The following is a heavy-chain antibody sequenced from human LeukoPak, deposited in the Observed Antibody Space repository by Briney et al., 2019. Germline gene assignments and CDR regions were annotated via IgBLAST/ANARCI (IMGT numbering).Heavy chain of an antibody. Sequence: SETLSLTCTVSGGSINNYYWSWIRQPPGKGLEWIGHIYYSGSTNYNPSLKSRVTISVDTSKNQFSLKLSSVAAADTAVYYCARQDSSWSFDYWGQGTLVTVSS. CDR1: GGSINNYY. CDR2: IYYSGST. CDR3: ARQDSSWSFDY. J-gene: IGHJ4*02. V-gene: IGHV4-59*08. D-gene: IGHD6-19*01.